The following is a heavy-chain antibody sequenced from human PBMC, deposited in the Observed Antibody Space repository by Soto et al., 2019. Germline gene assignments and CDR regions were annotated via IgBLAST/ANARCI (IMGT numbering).Heavy chain of an antibody. CDR1: GFTFSSYA. V-gene: IGHV3-64D*06. CDR2: ISTNGGST. D-gene: IGHD3-22*01. CDR3: VKGEYYYDSSGYYPFDY. J-gene: IGHJ4*02. Sequence: PGGSLRVSCSASGFTFSSYAMHWVRQAPGKGLEYVSSISTNGGSTHYADSVKGRFTISRDNSKNTQYLQMSSLRADDTAVYYCVKGEYYYDSSGYYPFDYWGQGTLVTVSS.